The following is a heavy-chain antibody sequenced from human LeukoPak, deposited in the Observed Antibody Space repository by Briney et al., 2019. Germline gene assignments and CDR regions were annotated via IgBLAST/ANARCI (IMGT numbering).Heavy chain of an antibody. Sequence: SETLSLTCTVSGGSISSSSYYWGWIRQPPGKGLEWIGSIYYSGSTYYNPSLKSRVTKSVDTSKNQFSLNLSSVTAADTAVYYCAREAGYYGSGSYSGAFDIWGQGTMVTVSS. CDR1: GGSISSSSYY. D-gene: IGHD3-10*01. CDR3: AREAGYYGSGSYSGAFDI. V-gene: IGHV4-39*02. J-gene: IGHJ3*02. CDR2: IYYSGST.